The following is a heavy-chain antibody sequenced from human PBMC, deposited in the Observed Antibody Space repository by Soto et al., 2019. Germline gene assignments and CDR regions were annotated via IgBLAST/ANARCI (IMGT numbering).Heavy chain of an antibody. CDR3: ASQGGEGYAFDI. D-gene: IGHD3-10*01. CDR1: GGSISSGGYS. V-gene: IGHV4-30-2*01. J-gene: IGHJ3*02. Sequence: PSETLSLTCAVSGGSISSGGYSWSWIRQPPGKGLEWIGYIYHSGSTYYNPSLKSRVTISVDRSKNQFSLKLSSVTAADTAVYYCASQGGEGYAFDIWGQGTMVTVSS. CDR2: IYHSGST.